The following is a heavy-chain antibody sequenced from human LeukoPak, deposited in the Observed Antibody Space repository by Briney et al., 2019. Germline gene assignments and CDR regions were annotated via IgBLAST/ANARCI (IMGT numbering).Heavy chain of an antibody. CDR3: AKQLGYCSDGSCYFPY. D-gene: IGHD2-15*01. J-gene: IGHJ4*02. CDR2: ISNNGGYT. Sequence: GGSLRLSCAASGFTFSSSAMSWVRQAPGKGLEWVSAISNNGGYTYCADSVQGRFTISRDNSKGTLCLQMNSLRAEDTAVYYCAKQLGYCSDGSCYFPYWGQGTLVTVSS. CDR1: GFTFSSSA. V-gene: IGHV3-23*01.